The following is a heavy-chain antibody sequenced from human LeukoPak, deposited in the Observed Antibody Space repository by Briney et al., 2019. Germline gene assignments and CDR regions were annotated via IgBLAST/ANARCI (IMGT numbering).Heavy chain of an antibody. CDR2: IYPGDSDT. CDR1: GHSFTSYW. Sequence: GESLKISCKGSGHSFTSYWIGWVRQMPGKGLEWMGIIYPGDSDTRYSPSFQGQVTISADKSISTAYLQWSSLKASDTAMYYCARIYGSGSYYSAFDYWGQGTLVTVSS. CDR3: ARIYGSGSYYSAFDY. J-gene: IGHJ4*02. D-gene: IGHD3-10*01. V-gene: IGHV5-51*01.